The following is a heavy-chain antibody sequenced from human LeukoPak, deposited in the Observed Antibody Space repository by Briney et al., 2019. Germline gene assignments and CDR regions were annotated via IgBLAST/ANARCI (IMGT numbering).Heavy chain of an antibody. J-gene: IGHJ4*02. CDR3: ARVYLERLTAGYFDH. V-gene: IGHV3-23*01. CDR1: GFTFSTYA. D-gene: IGHD2-8*01. CDR2: ISHSGTSI. Sequence: GGSLRLSCAASGFTFSTYAMSWVRQAPGKGLEWVSTISHSGTSIFYADSVKGRFTISRDNSKNTLYLQMNSLRDEDSAAYYCARVYLERLTAGYFDHWGQGTWVTVSP.